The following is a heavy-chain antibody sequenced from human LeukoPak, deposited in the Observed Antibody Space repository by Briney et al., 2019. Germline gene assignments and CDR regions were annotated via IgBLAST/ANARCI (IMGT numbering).Heavy chain of an antibody. CDR2: IYYSGST. CDR3: ASEITEYCSGGSCSGPDY. V-gene: IGHV4-59*01. D-gene: IGHD2-15*01. CDR1: GGSISSYY. J-gene: IGHJ4*01. Sequence: PSETLSLTCTVSGGSISSYYWSWIRQPPVKGLEWIGYIYYSGSTNYNPSLKSRVTISVDTSKNQFSLKLSSVTAADTAVYYCASEITEYCSGGSCSGPDYWGHGTLVTVSS.